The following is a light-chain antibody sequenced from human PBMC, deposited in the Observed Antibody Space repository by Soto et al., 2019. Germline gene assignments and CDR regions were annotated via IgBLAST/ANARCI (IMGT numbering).Light chain of an antibody. J-gene: IGLJ2*01. CDR3: SSYTSSSTVV. Sequence: QSALTQPASVSGSPGQSITISCPGTSSDVGGYNYVSWYQQHPGKAPKLMIYDVSNRPSGVSNRFSGSKSGNTASLTISGLQAEDEADYYCSSYTSSSTVVFAGGTKVTVL. CDR1: SSDVGGYNY. CDR2: DVS. V-gene: IGLV2-14*01.